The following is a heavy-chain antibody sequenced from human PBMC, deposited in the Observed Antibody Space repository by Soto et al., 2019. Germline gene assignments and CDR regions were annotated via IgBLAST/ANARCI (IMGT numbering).Heavy chain of an antibody. CDR2: ISAYNGNT. J-gene: IGHJ6*02. D-gene: IGHD5-18*01. V-gene: IGHV1-18*01. CDR3: ARDGVDTATGYYYGMDV. CDR1: GYTFTSYG. Sequence: QVQLVQSGAEVKKPGASVKVSCKASGYTFTSYGISWVRQAPGQGLEWMGWISAYNGNTNYAQKLQGRVTMTTDTSXSXXYMELRSRRSDDTAVYYCARDGVDTATGYYYGMDVWGQGTTVTVSS.